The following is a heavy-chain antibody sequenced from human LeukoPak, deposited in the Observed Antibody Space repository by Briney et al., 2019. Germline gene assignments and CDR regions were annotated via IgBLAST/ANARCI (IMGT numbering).Heavy chain of an antibody. J-gene: IGHJ5*02. CDR2: IYYSGST. D-gene: IGHD1-1*01. CDR3: ARNANWFDP. CDR1: GGSISSSSYY. Sequence: SETLSLTCTVSGGSISSSSYYWGWIRQPPGKGLEWIGSIYYSGSTYYNPSLKSRVTISVDTSKNQFSLKLSSVTAADTAVYYCARNANWFDPWGQGTLVTVSS. V-gene: IGHV4-39*01.